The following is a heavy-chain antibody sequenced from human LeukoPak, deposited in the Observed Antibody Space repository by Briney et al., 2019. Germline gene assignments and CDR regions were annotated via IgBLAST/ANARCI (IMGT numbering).Heavy chain of an antibody. D-gene: IGHD6-19*01. CDR2: ISSSSSYI. Sequence: GGSLRLSCAASGFTFSSYAMSWVRQAPGKGLEWVSSISSSSSYIYYADSVKGRFTISRDNAKNSLYLQMNSLRAEDTAVYYCARGRYSSGWSFDYWGQGTLVTVSS. J-gene: IGHJ4*02. V-gene: IGHV3-21*01. CDR1: GFTFSSYA. CDR3: ARGRYSSGWSFDY.